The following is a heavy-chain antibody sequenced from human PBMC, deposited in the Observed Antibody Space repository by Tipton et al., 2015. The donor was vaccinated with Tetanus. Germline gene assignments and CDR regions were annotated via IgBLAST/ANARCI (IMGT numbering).Heavy chain of an antibody. J-gene: IGHJ6*02. V-gene: IGHV1-2*02. CDR3: ARDRSDYIYYGMDV. CDR1: GYTFTGYY. CDR2: IDPNSGGT. D-gene: IGHD3-10*01. Sequence: QLVQSGAEVKKPGASVKVSCKASGYTFTGYYMYWVRQAPGQGLEWMGWIDPNSGGTVYAQKFQGRVPMTRDTSISTAYMELRSLRSDDTAVYYCARDRSDYIYYGMDVWGPGTTVTVS.